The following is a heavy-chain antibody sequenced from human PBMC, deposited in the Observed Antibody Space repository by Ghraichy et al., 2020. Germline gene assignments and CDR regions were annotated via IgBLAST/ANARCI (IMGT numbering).Heavy chain of an antibody. Sequence: SVKVSCKASGGTFSSYAISWVRQAPGQGLEWMGGIIPICGTANYAQKFQGRVTITADESTSTAYMELSSLRAEDTAVYYCARDHEVAAAAGTGYFQHWGQGSLVTVSS. J-gene: IGHJ1*01. CDR1: GGTFSSYA. D-gene: IGHD6-13*01. CDR2: IIPICGTA. CDR3: ARDHEVAAAAGTGYFQH. V-gene: IGHV1-69*13.